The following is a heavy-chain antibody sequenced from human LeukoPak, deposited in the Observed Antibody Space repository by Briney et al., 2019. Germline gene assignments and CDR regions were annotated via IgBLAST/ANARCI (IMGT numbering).Heavy chain of an antibody. D-gene: IGHD3-3*01. CDR3: AKGDTIFGSYFDY. CDR2: MDSSGSSV. Sequence: GGSLRLSCAASGFTFSSYSMNWIRQAPGKGLEWVSYMDSSGSSVHYADSVKGRFTISRDNAKNSLYLQMNSLRAEDTAVYYCAKGDTIFGSYFDYWGQGTLVTVSS. V-gene: IGHV3-48*01. J-gene: IGHJ4*02. CDR1: GFTFSSYS.